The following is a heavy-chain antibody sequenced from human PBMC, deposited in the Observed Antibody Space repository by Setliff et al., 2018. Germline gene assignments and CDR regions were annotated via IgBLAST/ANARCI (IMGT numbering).Heavy chain of an antibody. D-gene: IGHD2-2*01. V-gene: IGHV1-69*13. J-gene: IGHJ6*02. CDR2: IIPIFATA. CDR1: GGTFSSYA. Sequence: GASVKVSCKASGGTFSSYAISWVRQAPGQGLEWMGGIIPIFATANYAQKFQGRVTITADESTSTAYMELSSLRSEDTAVYYCARDPIVVVPAEHYYYGMDVWGQGTTVTVSS. CDR3: ARDPIVVVPAEHYYYGMDV.